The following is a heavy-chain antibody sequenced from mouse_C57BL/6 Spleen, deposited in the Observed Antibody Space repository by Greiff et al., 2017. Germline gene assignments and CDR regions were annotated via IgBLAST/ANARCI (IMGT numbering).Heavy chain of an antibody. CDR1: GYTFTSYW. Sequence: QVQLQQPGAELVMPGASVKLSCKASGYTFTSYWMHWVKQRPGQGLEWIGEIDPSDSYTNYNQKFKGKSTLTVDKSSSTAYMQLSSLTSEDSAVYDCARGLFTTVVAGGYFDVWGTGTTVTVSS. J-gene: IGHJ1*03. V-gene: IGHV1-69*01. D-gene: IGHD1-1*01. CDR3: ARGLFTTVVAGGYFDV. CDR2: IDPSDSYT.